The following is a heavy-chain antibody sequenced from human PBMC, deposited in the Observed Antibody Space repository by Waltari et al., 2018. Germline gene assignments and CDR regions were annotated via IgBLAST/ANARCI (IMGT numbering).Heavy chain of an antibody. D-gene: IGHD5-12*01. CDR2: INHSGST. J-gene: IGHJ3*02. Sequence: QVQLQQWGAGLLKPSETLSLTCAVYGGSFSGYYWSWIRQPPGKGLEWIGGINHSGSTNYNPSLKSRVTIAVDTSKNQFSLKLSSVTAADTAVYYCARVRGWLRPMGAFDIWGQWTMVTVSS. CDR1: GGSFSGYY. CDR3: ARVRGWLRPMGAFDI. V-gene: IGHV4-34*01.